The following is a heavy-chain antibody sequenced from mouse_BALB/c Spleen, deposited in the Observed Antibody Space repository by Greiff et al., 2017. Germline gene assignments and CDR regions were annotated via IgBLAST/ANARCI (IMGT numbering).Heavy chain of an antibody. Sequence: EVKVVESGGGLVKPGGSLKLSCAASGFTFSSYAMSWVRQTPEKRLEWVATISSGGSYTYYPDSVKGRFTISRDNAKNTLYLQMSSLRSEDTAMYYCARHDGSSSLWYFDVWGAGTTVTVSS. D-gene: IGHD1-1*01. J-gene: IGHJ1*01. CDR1: GFTFSSYA. V-gene: IGHV5-9-3*01. CDR2: ISSGGSYT. CDR3: ARHDGSSSLWYFDV.